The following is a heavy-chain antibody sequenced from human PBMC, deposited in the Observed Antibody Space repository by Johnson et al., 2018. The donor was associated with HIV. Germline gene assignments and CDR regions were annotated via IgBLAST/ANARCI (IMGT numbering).Heavy chain of an antibody. CDR3: AKLIVNWNYDEQPSRAFDI. J-gene: IGHJ3*02. D-gene: IGHD1-7*01. V-gene: IGHV3-30*02. CDR1: GFTFSSYG. CDR2: IRYDASNK. Sequence: QVQLVESGGGVVQPGGSLRLSCAASGFTFSSYGMHWVRQAPGKGLEWVAFIRYDASNKYYADSVKGRFTVSRDNSKHTLYLQMNSVRAEDTAVYYCAKLIVNWNYDEQPSRAFDIWGQGTMVTVSS.